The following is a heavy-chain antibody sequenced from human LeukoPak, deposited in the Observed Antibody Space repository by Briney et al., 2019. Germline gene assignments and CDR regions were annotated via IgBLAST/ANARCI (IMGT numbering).Heavy chain of an antibody. Sequence: SVKVSCKASGGTFSSYAISWERQAPGQGLEWMGGIIPIFGTANYAQKFQGRVTITTDESTSTAYMELSSLRSEDTAVYYCARDRSVAGTFWFDPWGQGTLVTVSS. J-gene: IGHJ5*02. CDR1: GGTFSSYA. CDR2: IIPIFGTA. CDR3: ARDRSVAGTFWFDP. V-gene: IGHV1-69*05. D-gene: IGHD6-19*01.